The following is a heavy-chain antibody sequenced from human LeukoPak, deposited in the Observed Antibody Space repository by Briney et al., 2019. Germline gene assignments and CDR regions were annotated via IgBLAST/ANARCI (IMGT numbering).Heavy chain of an antibody. J-gene: IGHJ4*02. V-gene: IGHV1-18*01. Sequence: GASVKVSCKASGYTFTSYGISWVRQAPGQGLEWMGWISAYNGNTNYAQKLQGRVTMTTDTSTSTAYMELRSLRSDDTAVYYCARDYMYYYDSSGYYPLGDFDYWGQGTLVTVSS. D-gene: IGHD3-22*01. CDR1: GYTFTSYG. CDR3: ARDYMYYYDSSGYYPLGDFDY. CDR2: ISAYNGNT.